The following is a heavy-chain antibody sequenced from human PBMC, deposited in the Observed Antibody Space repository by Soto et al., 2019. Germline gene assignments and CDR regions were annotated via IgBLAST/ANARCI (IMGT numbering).Heavy chain of an antibody. Sequence: GSLRLSCAASGFTFSNAWMSWVRQAPGKGLEWVGRIKSKTDGGTTDYAAPVKGRFTISRDDSKNTLYLQMNSLKTEDTAVYYCRTEWELSYYYYCGMDVWGQGTTVTVSS. D-gene: IGHD1-26*01. V-gene: IGHV3-15*01. J-gene: IGHJ6*02. CDR2: IKSKTDGGTT. CDR1: GFTFSNAW. CDR3: RTEWELSYYYYCGMDV.